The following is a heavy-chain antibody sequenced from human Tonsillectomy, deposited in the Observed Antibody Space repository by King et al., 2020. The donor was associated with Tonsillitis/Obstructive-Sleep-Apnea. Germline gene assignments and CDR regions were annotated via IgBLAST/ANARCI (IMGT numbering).Heavy chain of an antibody. J-gene: IGHJ2*01. V-gene: IGHV4-59*08. CDR1: GGSISSYY. D-gene: IGHD3-3*01. Sequence: VQLQESGPGLVKPSETLSLTCTVSGGSISSYYWSWIRQPPGKGLEWIGYIYYSGSTNYNPSLKSRVTISVDTSKKQFSLKLSSVTAADTAVYYCARHWTNDFWGGGYFDLWGRGTLVTVSS. CDR3: ARHWTNDFWGGGYFDL. CDR2: IYYSGST.